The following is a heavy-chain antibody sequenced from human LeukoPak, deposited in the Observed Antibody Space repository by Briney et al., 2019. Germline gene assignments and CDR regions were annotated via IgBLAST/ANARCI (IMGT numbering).Heavy chain of an antibody. CDR3: AKAASYNWNGGYYFDY. V-gene: IGHV3-9*01. J-gene: IGHJ4*02. CDR2: ISWNSGSI. Sequence: PGGSLRLSCAASGFTFDDYAMHWVRQVPGKGLEWVSGISWNSGSIGYADSVKGRFTISRDNAKNSLYLQMNSLRAEDTALYYCAKAASYNWNGGYYFDYWGQGTLVIVSS. D-gene: IGHD1-1*01. CDR1: GFTFDDYA.